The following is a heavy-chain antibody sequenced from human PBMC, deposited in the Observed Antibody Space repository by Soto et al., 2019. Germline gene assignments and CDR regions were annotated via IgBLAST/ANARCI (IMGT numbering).Heavy chain of an antibody. CDR1: GGSISSYY. CDR3: ARRVGLRYYYYYYGIDV. V-gene: IGHV4-59*01. J-gene: IGHJ6*02. Sequence: LTCTVSGGSISSYYWSWIRQPPGKGLEWIGYIYYSGSTNYNPSLKSRVTISVDTSKNQFSLKLSSVTAADTAVYYCARRVGLRYYYYYYGIDVWGQGTTVTVYS. CDR2: IYYSGST. D-gene: IGHD2-21*01.